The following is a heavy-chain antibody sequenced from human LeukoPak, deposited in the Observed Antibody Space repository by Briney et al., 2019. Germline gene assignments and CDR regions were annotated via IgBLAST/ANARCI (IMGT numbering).Heavy chain of an antibody. CDR3: ARASMGRGSYGMDV. CDR2: IYYSGST. J-gene: IGHJ6*02. CDR1: GGSISSYY. V-gene: IGHV4-59*01. Sequence: SETLSLTCTVSGGSISSYYWSWIRQPPGKGLEWIGYIYYSGSTNYNPSLKSRVTISVDTSKNQFSLKLSSVTAADTAVYYCARASMGRGSYGMDVWGQGTTVTVSS. D-gene: IGHD2/OR15-2a*01.